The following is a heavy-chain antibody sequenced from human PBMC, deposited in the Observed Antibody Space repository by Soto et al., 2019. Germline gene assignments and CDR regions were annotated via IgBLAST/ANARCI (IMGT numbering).Heavy chain of an antibody. V-gene: IGHV4-39*01. Sequence: SATLSLTCHVAGGFIMTTGSYWDWIGQSPGKGLEWIGSIYYDGATYYNPSLKSRVTLSVDTSKNQFSLNLSFVTAADTAVYYCAGDAKNYYDSGFSHAFDSWGQGTMVT. D-gene: IGHD3-10*01. CDR1: GGFIMTTGSY. CDR3: AGDAKNYYDSGFSHAFDS. CDR2: IYYDGAT. J-gene: IGHJ3*01.